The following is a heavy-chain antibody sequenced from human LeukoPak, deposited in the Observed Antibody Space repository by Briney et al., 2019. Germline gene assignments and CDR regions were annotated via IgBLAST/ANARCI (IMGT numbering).Heavy chain of an antibody. CDR2: IIPIFGTA. V-gene: IGHV1-69*01. J-gene: IGHJ4*02. D-gene: IGHD2-2*02. CDR1: GGTFSSYA. CDR3: ARGRYCSSTSCYKGPSGY. Sequence: SVKVSCKASGGTFSSYAISWVRQAPGQGLEWMGGIIPIFGTANYAQKFQGRVTITADESTSTAYMELSSLRSEDTAVYYCARGRYCSSTSCYKGPSGYWGQGTLVTVSS.